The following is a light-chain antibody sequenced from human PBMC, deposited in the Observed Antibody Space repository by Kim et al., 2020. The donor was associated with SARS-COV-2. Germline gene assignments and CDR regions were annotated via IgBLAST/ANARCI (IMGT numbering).Light chain of an antibody. CDR2: RNN. J-gene: IGLJ2*01. CDR1: SSNIGAGYD. CDR3: QSLDSSLSVI. V-gene: IGLV1-40*01. Sequence: GQRVTIYCTGSSSNIGAGYDVHWYQQLPGTAPTLLIYRNNNRPSGVPDRFSGSKSGTSASLAITGLQTEDEADYYCQSLDSSLSVIFGGGTKLTVL.